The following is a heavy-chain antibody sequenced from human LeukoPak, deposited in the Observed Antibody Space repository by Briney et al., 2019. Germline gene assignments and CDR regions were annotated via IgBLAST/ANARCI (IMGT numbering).Heavy chain of an antibody. CDR1: GLTVSNNY. J-gene: IGHJ4*02. D-gene: IGHD6-6*01. Sequence: PGGSLRLSCAASGLTVSNNYMGWVRQAPGKGLEWASVIYSGGTTYYADSVKGRFTISRDNSKNTLDLQMNSLRAEDTAVYYCARSTSDIAARPIDYWGQGTLVTVSS. V-gene: IGHV3-53*01. CDR2: IYSGGTT. CDR3: ARSTSDIAARPIDY.